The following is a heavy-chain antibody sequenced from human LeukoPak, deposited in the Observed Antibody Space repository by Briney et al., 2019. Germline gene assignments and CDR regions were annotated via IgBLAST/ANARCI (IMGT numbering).Heavy chain of an antibody. J-gene: IGHJ4*02. Sequence: GGSLRLSCAASGFTFSSYGMHWVRQAPGKGLEWVAFIRFDGSNKYYADSVKGRFTISRDNSENTLYLQMNSLRAEDTAMYYCAKDMAYGDYKYFDYWGQGTLVTVSS. D-gene: IGHD4-17*01. CDR3: AKDMAYGDYKYFDY. V-gene: IGHV3-30*02. CDR2: IRFDGSNK. CDR1: GFTFSSYG.